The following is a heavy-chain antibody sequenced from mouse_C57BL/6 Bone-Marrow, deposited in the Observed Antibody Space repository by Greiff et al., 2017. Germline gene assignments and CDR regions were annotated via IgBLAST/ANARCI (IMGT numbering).Heavy chain of an antibody. CDR3: AGEGGLAY. J-gene: IGHJ2*01. CDR1: GFTFSSYA. Sequence: DVHLVESGGGLVKPGGSLKLSCAASGFTFSSYAMSWVRQTPEKRLEWVATISAGGSYTDYPDNVKGRFTISRDNAKNNLYLQMSHLKSEDTAMYYCAGEGGLAYWGQGTTLTVSS. D-gene: IGHD3-3*01. CDR2: ISAGGSYT. V-gene: IGHV5-4*01.